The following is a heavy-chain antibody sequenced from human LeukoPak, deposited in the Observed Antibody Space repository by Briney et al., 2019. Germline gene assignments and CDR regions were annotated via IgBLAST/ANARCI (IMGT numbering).Heavy chain of an antibody. D-gene: IGHD1-26*01. Sequence: PGGSLRLSCAASGFTFSSYGMHWVRQAPGKGLEWVAVIWYDGSNKYYADSVKGRFTISRDNSKNTLYLQMNSLRAEDTAVYYCARDPDLSGSYFGFDYWGQGTLVTVSS. CDR1: GFTFSSYG. V-gene: IGHV3-33*01. J-gene: IGHJ4*02. CDR2: IWYDGSNK. CDR3: ARDPDLSGSYFGFDY.